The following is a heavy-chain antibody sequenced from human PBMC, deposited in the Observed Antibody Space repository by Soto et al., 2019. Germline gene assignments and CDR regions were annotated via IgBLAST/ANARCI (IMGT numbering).Heavy chain of an antibody. Sequence: ASVKVSCKASGYTFTNNDINWVRQAPGQGLEWIGWMNTNTNTTDSAEVFKGRVSLTWDTSISTAYMKLNSLKINNTAVYNCAREVVETSSLWLDPWGQGTLVTVSS. D-gene: IGHD6-6*01. CDR3: AREVVETSSLWLDP. CDR2: MNTNTNTT. V-gene: IGHV1-8*01. CDR1: GYTFTNND. J-gene: IGHJ5*02.